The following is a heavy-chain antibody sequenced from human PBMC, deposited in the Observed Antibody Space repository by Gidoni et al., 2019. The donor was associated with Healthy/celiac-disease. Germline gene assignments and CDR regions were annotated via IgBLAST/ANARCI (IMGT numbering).Heavy chain of an antibody. CDR3: ARDMVRGVNWFDP. V-gene: IGHV3-21*01. Sequence: EVQLVESGGGLVKPGGSLRLSCAASGFTFSSYSMNWVRQAPGKGLGCVSSISSSSSYIYYADSVKGQFTISRDNAKNSLYLQMNSLRAEDTAVYYCARDMVRGVNWFDPWNQGTLVTVSS. J-gene: IGHJ5*02. CDR2: ISSSSSYI. D-gene: IGHD3-10*01. CDR1: GFTFSSYS.